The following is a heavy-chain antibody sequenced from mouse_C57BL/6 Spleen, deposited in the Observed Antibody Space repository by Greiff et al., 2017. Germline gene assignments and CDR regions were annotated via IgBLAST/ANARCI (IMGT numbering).Heavy chain of an antibody. Sequence: QVQLKESGPGLVQPSQSLSITCTVSGFSLTSYGVHWVRQSPGKGLEWLGVIWSGGSTDYNAAIISRLSISKDNSKSQVFFKMNSLQADDTAIYYCARNYYGSSYWFAYWGQGTLVTVSA. V-gene: IGHV2-2*01. CDR3: ARNYYGSSYWFAY. J-gene: IGHJ3*01. CDR1: GFSLTSYG. D-gene: IGHD1-1*01. CDR2: IWSGGST.